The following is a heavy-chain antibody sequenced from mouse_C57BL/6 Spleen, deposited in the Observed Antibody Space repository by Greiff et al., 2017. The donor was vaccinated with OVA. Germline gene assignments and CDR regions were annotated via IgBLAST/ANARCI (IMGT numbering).Heavy chain of an antibody. CDR1: GYSFTSYY. J-gene: IGHJ4*01. CDR3: ARIVAWGGYAMDY. V-gene: IGHV1-66*01. D-gene: IGHD1-1*01. CDR2: IYPGSGHT. Sequence: QVQLQQAGPELVKPGASVKISCKSSGYSFTSYYIHWVKQRPGQGLEWIGWIYPGSGHTKYNEKFKGKATLTADTSSSTAYMQLSSLTSEDAAVYYCARIVAWGGYAMDYWGQGASVTVSS.